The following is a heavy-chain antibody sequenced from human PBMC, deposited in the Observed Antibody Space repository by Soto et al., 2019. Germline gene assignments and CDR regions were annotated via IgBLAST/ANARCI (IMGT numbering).Heavy chain of an antibody. V-gene: IGHV3-33*01. CDR1: GFTFSSYG. J-gene: IGHJ5*02. Sequence: PGGSLRLSCAASGFTFSSYGMHWVRQAPGKGLEWVAVIWYDGSNKYYADSVKGRFTISRDNSKNTLYLQMNSLRAEDTAVYYCARDRSQLGYYMSSWFDPWGQGTLVTVSS. CDR3: ARDRSQLGYYMSSWFDP. D-gene: IGHD3-3*01. CDR2: IWYDGSNK.